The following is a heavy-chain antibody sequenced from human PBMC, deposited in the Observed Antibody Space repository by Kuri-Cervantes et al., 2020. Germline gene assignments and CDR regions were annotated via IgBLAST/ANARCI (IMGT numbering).Heavy chain of an antibody. Sequence: GESLKISCAASGFTFSSYAMHWVRQAPGKGLEWVAVISYDGSNKYYADSVKGRFTISRDNSKNTLYLQMNSLRAEDTAVYYCAKDRSPLNGYCSGGSCYFYYYGMDGWGQGTTVTVSS. CDR2: ISYDGSNK. CDR3: AKDRSPLNGYCSGGSCYFYYYGMDG. J-gene: IGHJ6*02. D-gene: IGHD2-15*01. V-gene: IGHV3-30-3*01. CDR1: GFTFSSYA.